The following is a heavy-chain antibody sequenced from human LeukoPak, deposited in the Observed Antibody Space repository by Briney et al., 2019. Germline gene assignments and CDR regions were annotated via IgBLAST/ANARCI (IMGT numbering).Heavy chain of an antibody. CDR2: IKQDGSEK. J-gene: IGHJ4*02. CDR3: ASFGWELLFDY. CDR1: GFTFSRYW. V-gene: IGHV3-7*01. D-gene: IGHD1-26*01. Sequence: PGGSLRLSCAASGFTFSRYWMSWVRQAPGKGLEWVANIKQDGSEKYYVDSVKGRFTISRDNAKNSLYLQMNSLRAEDTAVYYCASFGWELLFDYWGQGTLVTVSS.